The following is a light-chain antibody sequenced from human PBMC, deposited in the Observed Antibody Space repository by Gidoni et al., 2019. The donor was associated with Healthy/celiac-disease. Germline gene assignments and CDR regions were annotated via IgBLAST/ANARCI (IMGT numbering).Light chain of an antibody. Sequence: QSVLTQPPSASGTPGQRVTISCSGSSSNICSNYVYWYQQLTGTAPKLLIYRNNQRPSGVPDRFSGSKSGTSASLAISGLRSEDEADYYCAAWDDSLSVVVFGGGTKLTVL. J-gene: IGLJ2*01. CDR1: SSNICSNY. CDR2: RNN. V-gene: IGLV1-47*01. CDR3: AAWDDSLSVVV.